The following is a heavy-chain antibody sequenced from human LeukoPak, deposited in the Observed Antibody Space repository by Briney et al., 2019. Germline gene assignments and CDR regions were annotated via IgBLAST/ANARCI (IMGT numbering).Heavy chain of an antibody. D-gene: IGHD1-26*01. J-gene: IGHJ3*02. Sequence: GGSLRLSCAASGFTFSSYAMSWVRQAPGRGLEWVSGISGSGGSTYYADSVKGRFTISRDNSKNTLYMQMNSLRAEDTAVYYCARVVGATTSAFDIWGQGTMVTVSS. V-gene: IGHV3-23*01. CDR2: ISGSGGST. CDR3: ARVVGATTSAFDI. CDR1: GFTFSSYA.